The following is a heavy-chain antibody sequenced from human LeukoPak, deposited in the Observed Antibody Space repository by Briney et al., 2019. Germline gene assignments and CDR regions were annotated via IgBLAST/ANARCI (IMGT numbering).Heavy chain of an antibody. D-gene: IGHD3-9*01. CDR1: GGSFSGYY. J-gene: IGHJ4*02. V-gene: IGHV4-34*01. Sequence: PSETLSLTCAVYGGSFSGYYWSWIRQPPGKGLEWIEEINHSGSTNYNPSLKSRVTISVDTSKNQFSLKLSSVTAADTAVYYCARGGRPLYYDILTGCSKGSYFDYWGQGTLVTVSS. CDR3: ARGGRPLYYDILTGCSKGSYFDY. CDR2: INHSGST.